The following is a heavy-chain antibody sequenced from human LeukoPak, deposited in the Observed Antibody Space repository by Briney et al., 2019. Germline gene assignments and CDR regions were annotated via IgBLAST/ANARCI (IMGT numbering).Heavy chain of an antibody. CDR2: IIPIFHTS. Sequence: SVKVSXKASGGTFSSYAFSWVRQAPGQGLEWMGGIIPIFHTSYYPQKFQGRVTITADESTSTVYMDLSSLRSEDTAVYYCAKMSGSYFVRIDYWGQGTLVTVSS. D-gene: IGHD3-10*01. CDR3: AKMSGSYFVRIDY. CDR1: GGTFSSYA. V-gene: IGHV1-69*13. J-gene: IGHJ4*02.